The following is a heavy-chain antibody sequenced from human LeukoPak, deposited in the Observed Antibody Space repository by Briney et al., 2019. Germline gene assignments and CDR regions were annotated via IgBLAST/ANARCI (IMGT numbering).Heavy chain of an antibody. D-gene: IGHD2-21*02. CDR2: IYYSGST. V-gene: IGHV4-30-4*01. CDR3: ARDSSPYCGGDCYGNWFDP. J-gene: IGHJ5*02. Sequence: SETLSLTCTVSGGSISSGDYYWSWLRQPPGKGLEWIGYIYYSGSTYYNPSLKSRVTISVDTSKNQFSLKLSSVTAADTAVYYCARDSSPYCGGDCYGNWFDPWGQGTLVTVSS. CDR1: GGSISSGDYY.